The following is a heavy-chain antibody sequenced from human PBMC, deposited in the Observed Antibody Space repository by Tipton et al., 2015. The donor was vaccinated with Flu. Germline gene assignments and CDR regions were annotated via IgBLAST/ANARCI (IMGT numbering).Heavy chain of an antibody. D-gene: IGHD3-22*01. V-gene: IGHV3-23*01. Sequence: GSLRLSCAASGFTFSSYAMSWVRQAPGKGLEWVSAISGSGGSTYYADSVKGRFTISRDNSKNTLYLQMNSLRAEDTAVYYCAKDIYYYDSSRALDYWGQGTLVTVSS. CDR1: GFTFSSYA. J-gene: IGHJ4*02. CDR3: AKDIYYYDSSRALDY. CDR2: ISGSGGST.